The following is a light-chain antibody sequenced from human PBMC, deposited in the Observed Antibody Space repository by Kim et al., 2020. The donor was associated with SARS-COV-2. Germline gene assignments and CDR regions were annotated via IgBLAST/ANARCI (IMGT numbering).Light chain of an antibody. CDR2: DAS. J-gene: IGKJ4*01. CDR1: SRGASNN. CDR3: QQYGDSRRT. V-gene: IGKV3-20*01. Sequence: SPAEEGTPLSRTASRGASNNVAWYQQKPGQAPRFFIYDASSRATGIPARFSGSGSGTDFTLTINRLEPEDFAVYYCQQYGDSRRTFGEGTKVDIK.